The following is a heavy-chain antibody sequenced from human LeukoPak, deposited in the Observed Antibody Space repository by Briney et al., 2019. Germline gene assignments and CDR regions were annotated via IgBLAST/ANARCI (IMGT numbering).Heavy chain of an antibody. D-gene: IGHD3-22*01. Sequence: SETLSLTCAVYGGSFSGYCWSWIRQPPGKGLEWIGEINHSGSTNYNPSLKSRVTISVDTSKNQFSLKLSSVTAADTAVYYCAADSSGYYYESWFDPWGQGTLVTVSS. CDR1: GGSFSGYC. CDR3: AADSSGYYYESWFDP. V-gene: IGHV4-34*01. CDR2: INHSGST. J-gene: IGHJ5*02.